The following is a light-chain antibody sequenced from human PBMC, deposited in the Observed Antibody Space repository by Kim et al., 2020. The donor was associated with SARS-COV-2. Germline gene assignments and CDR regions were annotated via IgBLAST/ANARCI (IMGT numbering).Light chain of an antibody. V-gene: IGKV1-5*03. CDR2: KAS. CDR3: QQYNSPT. Sequence: LSASVGDRVTITCRASQSISSWLAWYQQKPGKAPKLLIYKASSLESGVPSRFSGSGSGTEFTLTISSLQPDDFATYYCQQYNSPTFGQGTKVYIK. CDR1: QSISSW. J-gene: IGKJ1*01.